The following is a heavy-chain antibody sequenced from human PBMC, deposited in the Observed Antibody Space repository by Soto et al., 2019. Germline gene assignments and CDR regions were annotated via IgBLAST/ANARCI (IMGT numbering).Heavy chain of an antibody. CDR1: GFTFSSYW. CDR3: ARDRVTTRLYYYYYMDV. D-gene: IGHD4-17*01. J-gene: IGHJ6*03. Sequence: EVQLVESGGGLVQPGGSLRLSCAASGFTFSSYWMSWVRQAPGKGLEWVANIKQDGSEKYYVDSVKGRFTISRDNAKNSLYLQMNSLRAEDTAVYYCARDRVTTRLYYYYYMDVWGKGTTVTVSS. CDR2: IKQDGSEK. V-gene: IGHV3-7*01.